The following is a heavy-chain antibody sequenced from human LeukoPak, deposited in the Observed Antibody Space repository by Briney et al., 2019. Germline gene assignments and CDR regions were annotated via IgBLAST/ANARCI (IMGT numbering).Heavy chain of an antibody. Sequence: SETLSLTCSVSGGSISSYYWNWIRQPPGKGLEWIGYIYYSESTNYNPSLKSRVTISVDTSKNQFSLKLSSVTAADTAVYYCARGSRQGVFDPWGQGTQVIVSS. CDR3: ARGSRQGVFDP. CDR2: IYYSEST. D-gene: IGHD3-10*01. CDR1: GGSISSYY. J-gene: IGHJ5*02. V-gene: IGHV4-59*13.